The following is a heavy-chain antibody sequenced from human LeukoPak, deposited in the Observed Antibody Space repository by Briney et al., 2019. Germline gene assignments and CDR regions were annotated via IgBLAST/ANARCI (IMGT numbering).Heavy chain of an antibody. CDR3: ARDPPQTWQWPDFDY. CDR1: GFTFSSYS. D-gene: IGHD6-19*01. V-gene: IGHV3-21*01. J-gene: IGHJ4*02. CDR2: ISSSSSYI. Sequence: SGGSLRLSCAASGFTFSSYSMNWVRQAPGKGLEWVSSISSSSSYIYYADSVKGRFTISRDNAKNSLYLQMNSLRAEDTAVYYCARDPPQTWQWPDFDYWGQGTLVTVPS.